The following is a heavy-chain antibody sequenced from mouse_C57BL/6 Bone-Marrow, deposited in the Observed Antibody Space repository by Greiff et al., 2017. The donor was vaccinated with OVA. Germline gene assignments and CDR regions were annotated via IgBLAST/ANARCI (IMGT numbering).Heavy chain of an antibody. J-gene: IGHJ4*01. CDR1: GFSLTSYA. CDR3: ARFEGNSYYYAMDY. CDR2: IWTGGGT. V-gene: IGHV2-9-1*01. D-gene: IGHD2-1*01. Sequence: QVQLQQSGPGLVAPSQSLSITCTVSGFSLTSYAISWVRQPPGKGLEWLGVIWTGGGTNYNSALKSRLSISKDNSKSQVFLKMNSLQTDDTARYYWARFEGNSYYYAMDYWGQGTSVTVSS.